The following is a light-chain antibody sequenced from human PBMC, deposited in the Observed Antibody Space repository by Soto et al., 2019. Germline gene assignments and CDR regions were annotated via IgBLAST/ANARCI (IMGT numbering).Light chain of an antibody. J-gene: IGKJ1*01. Sequence: DIQMTQSPSTLSGSVGDRVTITCRASQTISSWLAWYQQKPGKAPKLLIYKASTLKSGVPSRFSGSGSGTEFTLTISSLQPDDFASYSCQHYNSYSKAFGQGTKV. CDR2: KAS. CDR3: QHYNSYSKA. V-gene: IGKV1-5*03. CDR1: QTISSW.